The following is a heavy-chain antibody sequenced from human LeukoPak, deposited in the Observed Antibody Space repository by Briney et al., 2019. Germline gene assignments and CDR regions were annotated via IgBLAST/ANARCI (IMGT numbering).Heavy chain of an antibody. V-gene: IGHV4-4*02. Sequence: SETLSLTCAVSVGSISSGDWWSWVRQSPGKGLDRIGEIYHNGTPNYNPPLKSRVTISMDTSRNQFSPRLSSVTAADTAVYYCAKHLVASTPFFDSWGQGTLVTVSP. CDR2: IYHNGTP. CDR1: VGSISSGDW. J-gene: IGHJ4*02. D-gene: IGHD5-12*01. CDR3: AKHLVASTPFFDS.